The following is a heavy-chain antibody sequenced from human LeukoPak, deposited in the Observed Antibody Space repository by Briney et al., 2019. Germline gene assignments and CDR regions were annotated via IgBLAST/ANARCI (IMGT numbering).Heavy chain of an antibody. Sequence: SETLSLTCTVSGGSISSSSYYWGWIRQPPGKGLEWIGSIYYSGSTYYNPSLKSRVTISVDTSKNQFSLKLSSVTAADTAVYYCARVGSAGLDYWGQGTLVTVSS. D-gene: IGHD1-26*01. CDR1: GGSISSSSYY. CDR3: ARVGSAGLDY. CDR2: IYYSGST. V-gene: IGHV4-39*07. J-gene: IGHJ4*02.